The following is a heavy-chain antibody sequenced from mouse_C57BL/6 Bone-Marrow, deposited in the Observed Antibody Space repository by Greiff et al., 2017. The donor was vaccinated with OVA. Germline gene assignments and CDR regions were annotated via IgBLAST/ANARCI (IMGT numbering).Heavy chain of an antibody. Sequence: QVQLQQPGAELVRPGSSVKLSCKASGYTFTSYWMDWVKQRPGQGLEWIGNIYPSDSETHYNQKFKDKATLTVDKSSSTAYMQLISLTSEDSAVYYCARYSSGPFAYWGQGTRVTVSA. CDR2: IYPSDSET. CDR3: ARYSSGPFAY. D-gene: IGHD3-2*02. J-gene: IGHJ3*01. V-gene: IGHV1-61*01. CDR1: GYTFTSYW.